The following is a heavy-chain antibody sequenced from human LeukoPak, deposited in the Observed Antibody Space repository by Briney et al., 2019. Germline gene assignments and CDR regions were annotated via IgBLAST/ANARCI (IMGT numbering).Heavy chain of an antibody. CDR2: ISSSSSYI. CDR1: GFTFSSYS. Sequence: GGSLRLSCAASGFTFSSYSMNWVRQAPGKGLEWVSSISSSSSYIYYADSVKGRFTISRDNAKNSLYLQMNSLRAEDTAVCYCARDRRYFDWLLSIRDAFDIWGQGTMVTVSS. CDR3: ARDRRYFDWLLSIRDAFDI. D-gene: IGHD3-9*01. J-gene: IGHJ3*02. V-gene: IGHV3-21*01.